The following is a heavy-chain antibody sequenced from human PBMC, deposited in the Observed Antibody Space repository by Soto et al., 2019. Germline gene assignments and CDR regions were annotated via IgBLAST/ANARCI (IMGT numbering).Heavy chain of an antibody. CDR3: AKESLGYSGEAFDI. V-gene: IGHV3-9*01. CDR1: GFTFDDYA. CDR2: ISWNSGSI. J-gene: IGHJ3*02. D-gene: IGHD5-12*01. Sequence: GGSLRLSCAASGFTFDDYAMHWVRQAPGKGLEWVSGISWNSGSIGYADSVKDRFTISRDNAKNSLYLQMNSLRAEDTALYYCAKESLGYSGEAFDIWGQGTMVTVSS.